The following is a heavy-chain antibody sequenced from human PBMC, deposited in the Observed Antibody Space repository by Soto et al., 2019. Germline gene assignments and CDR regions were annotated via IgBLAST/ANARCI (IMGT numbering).Heavy chain of an antibody. CDR2: INPSGGST. J-gene: IGHJ3*02. V-gene: IGHV1-46*01. CDR3: AKDPSEGHDAFDI. D-gene: IGHD6-19*01. Sequence: ASVKVSCKASGYTFTSYYMHWVRQAPGQGLEWMGIINPSGGSTSYAQKFQGRVTMTRDTSTSTVYMELSSLRSEDTAVYYCAKDPSEGHDAFDIWGQGTMVTVSS. CDR1: GYTFTSYY.